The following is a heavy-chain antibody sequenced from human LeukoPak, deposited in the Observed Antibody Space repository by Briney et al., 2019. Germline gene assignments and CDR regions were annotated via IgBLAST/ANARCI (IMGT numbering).Heavy chain of an antibody. CDR2: IDPTDGAT. Sequence: ASVKVSCKASGYTFTMYYVHWVRQAPGQVLEWMGVIDPTDGATTNAQRFQGRVTMTRDMSPTTVYMDLRSLRSEDTAVDFFAREQRGGLSANVGGLFASYYTYYYMDVWGRGTTVTVSS. V-gene: IGHV1-46*01. CDR3: AREQRGGLSANVGGLFASYYTYYYMDV. CDR1: GYTFTMYY. D-gene: IGHD3-16*01. J-gene: IGHJ6*03.